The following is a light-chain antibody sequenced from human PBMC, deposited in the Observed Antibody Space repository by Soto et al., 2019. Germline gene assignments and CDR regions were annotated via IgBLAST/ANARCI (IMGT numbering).Light chain of an antibody. J-gene: IGKJ4*01. Sequence: EIVLTQSPGTLSLSPGERATLSCRASQSVSSSYLAWYQQKPGQAPRLLIYGASSRATGIPDRFSGSGSGTDFTLTISRLEPEDFAVYYCQQSGSSLPFVGGTKVEIK. V-gene: IGKV3-20*01. CDR1: QSVSSSY. CDR2: GAS. CDR3: QQSGSSLP.